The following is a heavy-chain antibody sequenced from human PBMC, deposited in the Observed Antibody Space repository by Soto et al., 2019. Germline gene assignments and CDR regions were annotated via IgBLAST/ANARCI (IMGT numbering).Heavy chain of an antibody. CDR1: GGSISSGGYY. CDR2: INHSGST. V-gene: IGHV4-39*07. J-gene: IGHJ4*02. Sequence: SETLSLTCTVSGGSISSGGYYWSWIRQHPGKGLEWIGEINHSGSTNYNPSLKGRVTISVDTSKNQFSLKLSSVTAADTAVYYCARNAPFDYWGQGTLVTVSS. CDR3: ARNAPFDY.